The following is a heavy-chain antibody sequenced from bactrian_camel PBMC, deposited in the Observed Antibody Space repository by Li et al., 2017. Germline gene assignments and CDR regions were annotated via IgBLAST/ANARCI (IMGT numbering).Heavy chain of an antibody. Sequence: HVQLVESGGGLVQPGGSLRLSCAASGFDFSSYLMSWVRQAPGKGLEWVSGIKSDSSDTYYVDSVKGRFTISQDDDTNTLYLQMSSLKPEDSATYYCAAGINSHFCPPRKDGSNYWGQGTQVTVS. CDR2: IKSDSSDT. CDR1: GFDFSSYL. V-gene: IGHV3S6*01. J-gene: IGHJ4*01. D-gene: IGHD4*01. CDR3: AAGINSHFCPPRKDGSNY.